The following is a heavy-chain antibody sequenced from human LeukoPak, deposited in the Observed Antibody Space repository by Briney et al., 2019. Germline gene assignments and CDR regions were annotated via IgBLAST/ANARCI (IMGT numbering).Heavy chain of an antibody. Sequence: SETLSLTCAVFGGSFSGYHWSWIRQPPGKGLEWIGGVNYGESTNYNPSLKSRVTISVDTSKNQFSLKLSSVTAADTAVYYCATLGYSYGTDYWGQGTLVTVSS. CDR1: GGSFSGYH. J-gene: IGHJ4*02. D-gene: IGHD5-18*01. CDR2: VNYGEST. CDR3: ATLGYSYGTDY. V-gene: IGHV4-34*01.